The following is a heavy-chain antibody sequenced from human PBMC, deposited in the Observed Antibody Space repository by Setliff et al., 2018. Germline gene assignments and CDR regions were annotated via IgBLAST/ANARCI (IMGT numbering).Heavy chain of an antibody. Sequence: LRLSCAASGFTFSSYAMHWVRQASGKGLEWVAVIWYDGNNKDHADSVKGRFTISRDNSKNSLYLQMNSLRAEDTAVYYCARNTDLRNGFDYWGQGTLVTVSS. V-gene: IGHV3-30*07. J-gene: IGHJ4*02. CDR2: IWYDGNNK. D-gene: IGHD5-18*01. CDR3: ARNTDLRNGFDY. CDR1: GFTFSSYA.